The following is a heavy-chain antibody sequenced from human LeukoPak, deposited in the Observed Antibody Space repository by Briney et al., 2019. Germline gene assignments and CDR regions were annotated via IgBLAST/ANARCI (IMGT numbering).Heavy chain of an antibody. V-gene: IGHV3-48*04. D-gene: IGHD2-2*01. J-gene: IGHJ4*02. Sequence: GRSLRLSCAASGFTFSSYGMHWVRQAPGKGLEWVSYIDSSGDTIYYADSVKGRFTMSRDNAKNSLYLQMNSLRAEDTAVYYCNVGVPATMRDFDYWGQGALVTVSS. CDR3: NVGVPATMRDFDY. CDR1: GFTFSSYG. CDR2: IDSSGDTI.